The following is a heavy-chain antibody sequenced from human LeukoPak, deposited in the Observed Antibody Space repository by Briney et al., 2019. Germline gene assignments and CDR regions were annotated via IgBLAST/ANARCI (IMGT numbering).Heavy chain of an antibody. CDR2: IYSGGST. CDR1: EFSVGSNY. D-gene: IGHD6-13*01. Sequence: PGGSLRLSCAASEFSVGSNYMTWVRQAPGKGLEWVSLIYSGGSTYYADSVKGRFTVSRDNSKNTLYLQMNSLRAEDTAVYYCANTLGSRAAAGRGNWFDPWGQGTLVTVSS. J-gene: IGHJ5*02. CDR3: ANTLGSRAAAGRGNWFDP. V-gene: IGHV3-66*01.